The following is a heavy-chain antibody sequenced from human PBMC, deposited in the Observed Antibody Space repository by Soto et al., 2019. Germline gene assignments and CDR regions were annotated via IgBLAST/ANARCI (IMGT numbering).Heavy chain of an antibody. J-gene: IGHJ5*01. Sequence: QVYLVQSGAEVKKPGSSVKISCKASGGIFSSNTINWVRQAAGQGLEWMGGIIPLVGTANYAEQFQGRVTITADKYPKTEYMELTSLRSEDTAVYYCASKAACGGDCYAVASWGHGTLVTVSS. D-gene: IGHD2-21*02. CDR3: ASKAACGGDCYAVAS. V-gene: IGHV1-69*06. CDR2: IIPLVGTA. CDR1: GGIFSSNT.